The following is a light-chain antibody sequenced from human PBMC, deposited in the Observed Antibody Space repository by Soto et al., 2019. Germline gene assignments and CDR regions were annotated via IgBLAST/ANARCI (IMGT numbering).Light chain of an antibody. Sequence: QAVVTQPPSASGTPGQTVTISCSGSSSNIGSNTVNWYQHLPGTAPKLLIYDNDHRPSGVPDRFSGSKSGTSASLAISGLQSEDEADYYCASWDVSLNGFWVFGGGTKVTVL. J-gene: IGLJ3*02. V-gene: IGLV1-44*01. CDR3: ASWDVSLNGFWV. CDR2: DND. CDR1: SSNIGSNT.